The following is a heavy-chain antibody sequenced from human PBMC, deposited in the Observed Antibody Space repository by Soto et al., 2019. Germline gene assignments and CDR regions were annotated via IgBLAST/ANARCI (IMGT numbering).Heavy chain of an antibody. Sequence: QLQLQESGPGLVKPSETLSLTCTVSGGSISSSSYYWGWIRQPPGKGLEWIGSIYYSGSTYYNPYLTSRATISVDTSKNQFSLKLSSVTAADTAVYYCARHQSHSSSYVDPWGQGTLVTVSS. CDR2: IYYSGST. CDR3: ARHQSHSSSYVDP. J-gene: IGHJ5*02. D-gene: IGHD6-13*01. V-gene: IGHV4-39*01. CDR1: GGSISSSSYY.